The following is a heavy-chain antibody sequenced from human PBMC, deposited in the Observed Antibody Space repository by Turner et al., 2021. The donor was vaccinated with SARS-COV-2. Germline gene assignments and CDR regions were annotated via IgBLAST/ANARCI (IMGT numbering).Heavy chain of an antibody. Sequence: EVQLVESGGGLVQPGGSLRLSCAASGFTFSSYDMHWVRQATGKGLEWVSVIGTAGDTYYPGSVKGRFTISRENAKNSLYLQMNTLRAGGTAVYYCARANDDSSGYYCYFDYWGQGTLVTVSS. CDR3: ARANDDSSGYYCYFDY. CDR1: GFTFSSYD. V-gene: IGHV3-13*04. D-gene: IGHD3-22*01. CDR2: IGTAGDT. J-gene: IGHJ4*02.